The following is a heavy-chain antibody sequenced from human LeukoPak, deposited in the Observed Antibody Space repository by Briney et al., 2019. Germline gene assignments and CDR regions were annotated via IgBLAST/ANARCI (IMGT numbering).Heavy chain of an antibody. V-gene: IGHV3-23*01. D-gene: IGHD2-2*02. CDR2: ISGSGGST. J-gene: IGHJ6*03. CDR1: GFTFSSYA. Sequence: GGSLRLSCAASGFTFSSYAMSWVRQAPGKGLEWVSAISGSGGSTYYADSVKGRFTISRDNSKNTLYLQMNSLRAEDTAVYYCAKDLKDIVVAPAAIAPAYYYYMDVWGKGTTVTVSS. CDR3: AKDLKDIVVAPAAIAPAYYYYMDV.